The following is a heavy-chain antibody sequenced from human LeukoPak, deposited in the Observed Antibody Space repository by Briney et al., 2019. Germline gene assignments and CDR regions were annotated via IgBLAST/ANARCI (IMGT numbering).Heavy chain of an antibody. J-gene: IGHJ4*02. D-gene: IGHD6-13*01. Sequence: PGESLKISCKGVGYDFSTYWISWVRQKPGKGLEWMGRIDPSDSYVRYNPSFQGNVSLSADKAISTAYLEWRSLEASDTAIYFRARQFSSSWYPPFFDFWGQGTLVTVSS. CDR2: IDPSDSYV. CDR3: ARQFSSSWYPPFFDF. V-gene: IGHV5-10-1*01. CDR1: GYDFSTYW.